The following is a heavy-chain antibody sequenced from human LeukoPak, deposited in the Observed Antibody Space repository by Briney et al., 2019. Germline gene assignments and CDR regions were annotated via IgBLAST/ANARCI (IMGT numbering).Heavy chain of an antibody. D-gene: IGHD3-10*01. Sequence: SETLSLTCTVSGGSISSGSYYWSWIRQPAGKGLEWIGRIYTSGSTNYNPSLKSRVTISVDTSKNQFSLQLSSVTAADTAVYYCARQEGPLTYYYGSAQWDYYYMDVWGKGTTVTVSS. CDR3: ARQEGPLTYYYGSAQWDYYYMDV. CDR1: GGSISSGSYY. CDR2: IYTSGST. V-gene: IGHV4-61*02. J-gene: IGHJ6*03.